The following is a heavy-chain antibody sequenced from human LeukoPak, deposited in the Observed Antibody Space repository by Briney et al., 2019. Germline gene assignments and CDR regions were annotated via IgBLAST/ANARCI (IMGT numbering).Heavy chain of an antibody. CDR3: ARDPDYYGSGPPSWFDP. CDR2: INPNSGGT. Sequence: ASVKVSCKASGNTFTAYYIHWVRQAPGQGLEWMGRINPNSGGTDYAQNFRGRVTLTRDTSISTAYMDLTRLRSDDTAVYYCARDPDYYGSGPPSWFDPWGQGTLVTVSS. V-gene: IGHV1-2*06. J-gene: IGHJ5*02. CDR1: GNTFTAYY. D-gene: IGHD3-10*01.